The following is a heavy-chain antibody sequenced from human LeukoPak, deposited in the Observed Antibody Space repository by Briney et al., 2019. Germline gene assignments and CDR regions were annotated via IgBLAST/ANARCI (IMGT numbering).Heavy chain of an antibody. V-gene: IGHV4-34*01. CDR2: INHSGST. D-gene: IGHD3-10*01. CDR3: ASGRPGLLWFGELSGFDY. Sequence: PSETLSLTCAVYGGSFSGYYWSWIRQPPGKGLEWIGEINHSGSTNYNPSLKSRVTISVDTSKNQFSLELSSVTAADTAVYYCASGRPGLLWFGELSGFDYWGQGTLVTVSS. CDR1: GGSFSGYY. J-gene: IGHJ4*02.